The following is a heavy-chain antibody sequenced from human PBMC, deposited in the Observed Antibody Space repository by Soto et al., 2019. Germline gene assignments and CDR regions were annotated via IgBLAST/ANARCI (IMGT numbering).Heavy chain of an antibody. CDR3: ARAQPNTCAFDI. J-gene: IGHJ3*02. V-gene: IGHV4-30-4*01. CDR1: GGSISSGDYY. Sequence: TSETLSLTCTVSGGSISSGDYYWSWIRQPPGKGLEWIGYIYYSGSTYYNPSLKSRVTISVDTSKNQFSLKLSSVTAADTAVYYCARAQPNTCAFDIWGQGTMVTVSS. CDR2: IYYSGST.